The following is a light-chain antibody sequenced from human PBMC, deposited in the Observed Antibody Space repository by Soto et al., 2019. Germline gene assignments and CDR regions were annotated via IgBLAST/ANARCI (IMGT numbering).Light chain of an antibody. Sequence: QSVLTQPPSVSAVPGQKVTISFSGSRSNLGNNSVSWYQQLPGTAPKLLIYDNNKRPSGIPDRFCGSRSGASGTLDITGLQTGEEADYSCASWDTRLSAVVFGAGTKLAGL. J-gene: IGLJ2*01. V-gene: IGLV1-51*01. CDR3: ASWDTRLSAVV. CDR2: DNN. CDR1: RSNLGNNS.